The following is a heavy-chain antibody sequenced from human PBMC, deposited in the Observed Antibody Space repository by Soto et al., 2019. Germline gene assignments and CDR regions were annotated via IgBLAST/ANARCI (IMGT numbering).Heavy chain of an antibody. V-gene: IGHV4-38-2*02. CDR2: VYLSGHT. Sequence: LSLTCTVSGHSVTSCSYWGWFRQPPEKGLEWIGSVYLSGHTYHNPSLMSRVTISIDTSKNQFSLKLTSVTAADTAVYYCARARIVVAVTIVDFWRRGTRVIFSS. D-gene: IGHD2-15*01. CDR1: GHSVTSCSY. CDR3: ARARIVVAVTIVDF. J-gene: IGHJ4*02.